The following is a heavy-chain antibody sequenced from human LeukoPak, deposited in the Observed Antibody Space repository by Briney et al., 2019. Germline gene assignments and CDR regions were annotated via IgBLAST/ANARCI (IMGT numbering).Heavy chain of an antibody. V-gene: IGHV4-59*01. D-gene: IGHD1-26*01. CDR3: AKSGGSFAFLDY. J-gene: IGHJ4*02. Sequence: PSETLSLTCTVSGGSISTYYWSWIRQPPGKGLEWIAYIHYSGSTNYNPSLKSRVTISVGTSKKHLSLKLSSVTAADTAVYYCAKSGGSFAFLDYWGQGTLVTVSS. CDR2: IHYSGST. CDR1: GGSISTYY.